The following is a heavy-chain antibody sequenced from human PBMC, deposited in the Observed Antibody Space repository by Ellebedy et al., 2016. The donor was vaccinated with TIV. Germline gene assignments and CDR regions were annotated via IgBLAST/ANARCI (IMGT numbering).Heavy chain of an antibody. J-gene: IGHJ4*02. V-gene: IGHV3-23*01. CDR3: AKGRGGGSDSSAPRYYFDY. Sequence: GESLKISCAACGFSFNSYAMSWVRQAPGKGLEWVSTISNTGSRTYYADSVEGRFIISRDNSKRTLFLQMDSLRAEDTAVYYCAKGRGGGSDSSAPRYYFDYWGLGTLVTVSS. D-gene: IGHD3-22*01. CDR2: ISNTGSRT. CDR1: GFSFNSYA.